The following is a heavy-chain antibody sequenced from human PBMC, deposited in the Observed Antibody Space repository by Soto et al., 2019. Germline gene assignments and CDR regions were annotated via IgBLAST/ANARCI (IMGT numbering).Heavy chain of an antibody. CDR3: ARWGTTGGLDV. V-gene: IGHV3-33*05. D-gene: IGHD3-16*01. J-gene: IGHJ4*02. CDR2: TSYDGSNN. Sequence: QVQLVESGGGVVQPGTSLRLSCVGSGFTFRSYVIHWVRQAPGKGQEWVALTSYDGSNNFYGDSVKGRFTISRDNSRNTVELQMDSLRREDTSLYYCARWGTTGGLDVWGQGTLVSVSS. CDR1: GFTFRSYV.